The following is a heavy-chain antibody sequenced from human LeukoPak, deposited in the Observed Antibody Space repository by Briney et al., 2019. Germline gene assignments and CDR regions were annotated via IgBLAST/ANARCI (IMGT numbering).Heavy chain of an antibody. J-gene: IGHJ4*02. CDR2: IYSGGSR. D-gene: IGHD3-10*01. CDR3: VKVYGSGSYYNFDY. V-gene: IGHV3-53*01. Sequence: GGSLRLSCAASGFTVNTNYMSWVRQAPGKGLEWVAVIYSGGSRYYADSVRGRFSISRDNSKNTVHLQMNSLRAEDTAVYYCVKVYGSGSYYNFDYWGQGALVTVSS. CDR1: GFTVNTNY.